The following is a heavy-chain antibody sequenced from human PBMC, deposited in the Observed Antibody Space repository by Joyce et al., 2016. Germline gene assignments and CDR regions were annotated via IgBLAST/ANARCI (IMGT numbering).Heavy chain of an antibody. CDR3: ARNYYGSGSYYRAFDY. J-gene: IGHJ4*02. Sequence: EVQLVQSGAEVKKTGESLKISCKSSVYSFTNYWIGWVRQMPGKGLEGMGIICPDNSDTRYSPSFQGKVTISADKSISTAYLQWSSLKASDTAMYYCARNYYGSGSYYRAFDYWGQGTLVTVSS. V-gene: IGHV5-51*01. D-gene: IGHD3-10*01. CDR1: VYSFTNYW. CDR2: ICPDNSDT.